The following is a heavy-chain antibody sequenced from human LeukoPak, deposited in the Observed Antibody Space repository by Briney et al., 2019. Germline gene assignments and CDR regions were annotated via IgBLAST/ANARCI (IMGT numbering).Heavy chain of an antibody. J-gene: IGHJ5*02. CDR2: IYPGDSDT. Sequence: GESLKISCKGSGYSFTSYWIGWVRQMPGKGLEWMGIIYPGDSDTRYRPSFQGQVTISADKSISTAYLQWSGLKASDTAMYYCARRPGYSSGWYHNWFDPWGQGTLVTVSS. V-gene: IGHV5-51*01. CDR1: GYSFTSYW. D-gene: IGHD6-19*01. CDR3: ARRPGYSSGWYHNWFDP.